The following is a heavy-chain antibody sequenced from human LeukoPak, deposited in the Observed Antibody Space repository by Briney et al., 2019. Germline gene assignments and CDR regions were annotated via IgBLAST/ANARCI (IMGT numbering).Heavy chain of an antibody. CDR2: IKQDGSEK. J-gene: IGHJ4*02. Sequence: PGGSLRLSCAASGFTFSSYWMSWVRQAPGKGLEWVANIKQDGSEKYYVDSVKGRFTISRDNAKNPLYLQMNSLRAEDTAVYYCARVTVVTPGVWFDYWGQGTLVTVSS. D-gene: IGHD4-23*01. CDR3: ARVTVVTPGVWFDY. V-gene: IGHV3-7*01. CDR1: GFTFSSYW.